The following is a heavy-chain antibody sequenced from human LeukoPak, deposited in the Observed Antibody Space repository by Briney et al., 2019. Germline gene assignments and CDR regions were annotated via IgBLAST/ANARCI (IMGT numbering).Heavy chain of an antibody. J-gene: IGHJ4*02. Sequence: PSETLSLTCTVSGGSISSSSYYWGWIRQPPGKGLEWIGSIYYSGSTYYNPSLKSRVTISVDTSKNQSSLKLSSVTAADTAVYYCARTLYDFWSGYHDYWGQGTLVTVSS. V-gene: IGHV4-39*01. D-gene: IGHD3-3*01. CDR3: ARTLYDFWSGYHDY. CDR1: GGSISSSSYY. CDR2: IYYSGST.